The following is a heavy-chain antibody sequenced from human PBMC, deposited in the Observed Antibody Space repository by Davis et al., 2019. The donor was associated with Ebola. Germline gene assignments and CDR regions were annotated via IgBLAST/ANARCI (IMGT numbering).Heavy chain of an antibody. CDR1: GFTFSSYA. Sequence: GGSLRLSCAASGFTFSSYAMHWVRQAPGKGLEWVAVISYDGSNKYYADSVKGRFTISRDNSKNTLYLQMNSLRAEDTAVYYCARGFSYDFWSGWGYWGQGTLVTVSS. CDR2: ISYDGSNK. CDR3: ARGFSYDFWSGWGY. D-gene: IGHD3-3*01. V-gene: IGHV3-30*04. J-gene: IGHJ4*02.